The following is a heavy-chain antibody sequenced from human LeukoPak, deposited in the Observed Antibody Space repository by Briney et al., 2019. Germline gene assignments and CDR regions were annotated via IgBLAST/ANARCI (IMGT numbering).Heavy chain of an antibody. CDR1: GFTFSSYE. CDR3: AKGGTPNYYYYMDV. V-gene: IGHV3-48*03. D-gene: IGHD2-15*01. CDR2: ISSSGSTI. Sequence: GGSLRLSCAASGFTFSSYEMNWVRQAPGKGLEWVSYISSSGSTIYYADSVKGRFTISRDNSKNSLYLQMNSLRTEDTALYYCAKGGTPNYYYYMDVWGKGTTVTISS. J-gene: IGHJ6*03.